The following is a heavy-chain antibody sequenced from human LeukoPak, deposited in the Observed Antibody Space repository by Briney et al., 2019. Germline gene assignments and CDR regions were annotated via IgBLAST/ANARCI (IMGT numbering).Heavy chain of an antibody. J-gene: IGHJ3*02. CDR3: ATSSWESAFDI. CDR2: IYYSGST. D-gene: IGHD6-13*01. Sequence: PSETLSLTCTVSGGSISSYYWSWIRQPPGKGLEWIGYIYYSGSTNYNPSLKSRVTISVDTSKNQFSLKLSSVTAADTAVYYCATSSWESAFDIWGQGTMVTVSS. V-gene: IGHV4-59*01. CDR1: GGSISSYY.